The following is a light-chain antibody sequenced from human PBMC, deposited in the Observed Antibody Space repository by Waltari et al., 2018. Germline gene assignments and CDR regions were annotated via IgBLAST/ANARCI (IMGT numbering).Light chain of an antibody. CDR2: WAS. CDR1: ESVLYSSNNKNH. V-gene: IGKV4-1*01. CDR3: QQYYSTPLT. J-gene: IGKJ4*01. Sequence: DIVMTQSPESLAVSLGERATINCKSSESVLYSSNNKNHLAWYQQKPGQPPKLLLYWASTRKSGVPDRFSGSGSGTDFTLTVTSLQAEDVAVYYCQQYYSTPLTFGGGT.